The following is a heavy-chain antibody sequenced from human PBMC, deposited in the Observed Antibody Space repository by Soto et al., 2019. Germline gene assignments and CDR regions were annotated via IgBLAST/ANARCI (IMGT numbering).Heavy chain of an antibody. V-gene: IGHV3-66*01. Sequence: GGSLRLSCAASGFTVSSNYMSWVRQAPGKGLEWVSVIYSGGSTYYADSVKGRFTISRDNSKNTLYLQMNSLRAEDTAVYYCARGGVVVVAATAFDYWGQGTLVTVSS. CDR1: GFTVSSNY. CDR3: ARGGVVVVAATAFDY. CDR2: IYSGGST. J-gene: IGHJ4*02. D-gene: IGHD2-15*01.